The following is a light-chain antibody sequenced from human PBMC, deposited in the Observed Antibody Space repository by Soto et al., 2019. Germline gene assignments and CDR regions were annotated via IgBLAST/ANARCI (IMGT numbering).Light chain of an antibody. CDR2: EVN. CDR3: SSYGGSSNV. J-gene: IGLJ1*01. Sequence: QSALTQPPSASGSPGQSVAISCTGTSRDVGGYNYVSWYQQHPGKAPKLMIYEVNKRPSGVPDRCSGSKSVTTASLTVSGLQAEDEADYYCSSYGGSSNVFGTGTKVTVL. CDR1: SRDVGGYNY. V-gene: IGLV2-8*01.